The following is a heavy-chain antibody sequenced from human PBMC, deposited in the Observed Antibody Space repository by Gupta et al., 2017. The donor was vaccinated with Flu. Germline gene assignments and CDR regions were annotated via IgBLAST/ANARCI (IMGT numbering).Heavy chain of an antibody. D-gene: IGHD1-20*01. V-gene: IGHV4-59*01. Sequence: QVQLQESGPGLVKPSETLSLTCTVSGGSISSYYWSWIRQPPGKGLEWIGYIYYSGSTNYNPSLKSRVTISVDTSKNQFSLKLSSVTAADTAVYYCARTITNWNRLGGMDVWGQGTTVTVSS. CDR3: ARTITNWNRLGGMDV. CDR2: IYYSGST. J-gene: IGHJ6*02. CDR1: GGSISSYY.